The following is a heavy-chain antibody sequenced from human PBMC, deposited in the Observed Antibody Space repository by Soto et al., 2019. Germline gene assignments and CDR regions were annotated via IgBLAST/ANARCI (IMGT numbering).Heavy chain of an antibody. CDR3: ASEYCSGGSCYYYGMDV. CDR1: GFTFSSYG. V-gene: IGHV3-33*01. CDR2: IWYGGSNK. J-gene: IGHJ6*02. Sequence: QVQLVESGGGVVQPGRSLRLSCAASGFTFSSYGMHWVRQAPGKGLEWVAVIWYGGSNKYYADSVKGRFTISRDNSKNTLYLQMNSLRAEDTAVYYCASEYCSGGSCYYYGMDVWGQGTTVTVSS. D-gene: IGHD2-15*01.